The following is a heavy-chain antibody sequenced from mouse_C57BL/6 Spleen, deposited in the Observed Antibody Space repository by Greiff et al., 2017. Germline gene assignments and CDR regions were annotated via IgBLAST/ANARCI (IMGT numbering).Heavy chain of an antibody. D-gene: IGHD1-1*01. V-gene: IGHV3-6*01. J-gene: IGHJ2*01. Sequence: EVHLVESGPGLVKPSQSLSLTCSVTGYSITSGYYWNWIRQFPGNKLEWMGYISYDGSNNYNQSLKNRISITRDTSKNQFFLKLQSVTTEDTATYYCARDWGSYWGQGTTLTVSS. CDR2: ISYDGSN. CDR3: ARDWGSY. CDR1: GYSITSGYY.